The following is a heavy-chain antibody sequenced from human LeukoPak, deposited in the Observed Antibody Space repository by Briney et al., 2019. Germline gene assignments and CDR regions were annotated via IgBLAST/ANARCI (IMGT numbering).Heavy chain of an antibody. CDR2: ISGSGGST. D-gene: IGHD3-10*01. CDR3: AKKDPTVITMVRGVTPLDY. Sequence: PGGSLRLSCAASGFTFSSYTMSWVRQAPGKGLEWVSGISGSGGSTYYADSVKGRFTISRDNSKNTLYLQMNSLRAEDTAVYYCAKKDPTVITMVRGVTPLDYWGQGTLVTVSS. CDR1: GFTFSSYT. J-gene: IGHJ4*02. V-gene: IGHV3-23*01.